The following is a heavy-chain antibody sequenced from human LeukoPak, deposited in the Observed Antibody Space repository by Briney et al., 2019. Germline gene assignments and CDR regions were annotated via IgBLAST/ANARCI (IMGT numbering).Heavy chain of an antibody. V-gene: IGHV3-23*01. CDR1: GFTFSSYA. Sequence: GGSLRLSCAASGFTFSSYAMSWVRQAPGKGLEWVSAISGSGGSTYYADSVKGRFTISRDNSKNTLYLQMNSLRAEDTAVYYCAKLYYYDSSGYYEEVWGQGTLVTVSS. CDR2: ISGSGGST. D-gene: IGHD3-22*01. CDR3: AKLYYYDSSGYYEEV. J-gene: IGHJ4*02.